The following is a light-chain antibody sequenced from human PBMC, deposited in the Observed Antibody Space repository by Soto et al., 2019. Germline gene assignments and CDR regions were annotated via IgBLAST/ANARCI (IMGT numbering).Light chain of an antibody. CDR1: QSFSNN. CDR3: HQYYKWPQT. J-gene: IGKJ1*01. Sequence: EIVMTQSPATLSVSPGERATLSCSASQSFSNNLAWYQQKPGQAPRLLIFAASTRATGIPARFSGRGSGTEFTLTISSLQSEDSAVYYCHQYYKWPQTFGQGTKVDIK. V-gene: IGKV3-15*01. CDR2: AAS.